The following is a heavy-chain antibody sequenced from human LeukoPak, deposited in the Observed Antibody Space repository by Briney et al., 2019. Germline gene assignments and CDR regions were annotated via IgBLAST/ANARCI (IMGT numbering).Heavy chain of an antibody. J-gene: IGHJ3*02. V-gene: IGHV3-23*01. CDR1: GFTFSSYA. Sequence: LRGGSLRLSCAASGFTFSSYAMSWVRQAPGKGLEWVSAISGSGGSTYYADSVKGRFTISRDNSKNTLYLQMNSLRAEDTAVYYCAKDSRAHCGGCEFDIWGQGTMVTVSS. CDR3: AKDSRAHCGGCEFDI. CDR2: ISGSGGST. D-gene: IGHD2-21*01.